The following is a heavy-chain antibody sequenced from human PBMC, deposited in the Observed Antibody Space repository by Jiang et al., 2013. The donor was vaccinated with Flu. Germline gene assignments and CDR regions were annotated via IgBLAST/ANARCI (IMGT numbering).Heavy chain of an antibody. D-gene: IGHD5-18*01. Sequence: SQTLSLTCAISGDSVSSNSAAWNWIRQSPSRGLEWLGRTYYRSKWYNDYAVSVKSRITINPDTSKNQFSLQLNSVTPEDTAVYYCARGGHRIQLWSILHDAFDIWGQRDNGHRLF. CDR3: ARGGHRIQLWSILHDAFDI. V-gene: IGHV6-1*01. CDR1: GDSVSSNSAA. CDR2: TYYRSKWYN. J-gene: IGHJ3*02.